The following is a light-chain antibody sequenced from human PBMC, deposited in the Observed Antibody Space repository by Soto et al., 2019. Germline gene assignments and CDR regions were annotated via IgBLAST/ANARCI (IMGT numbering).Light chain of an antibody. J-gene: IGKJ5*01. V-gene: IGKV3-15*01. CDR2: GAS. CDR1: QSVSSS. Sequence: EIVMTQSPATLSVSPGERATLSCRASQSVSSSLAWYQQKPGQAPRLLIYGASTRATGIPARFSGSGSGTEFTLTISSLQSDAFAVYYCQQYDNWPPITFGQGTRLDIK. CDR3: QQYDNWPPIT.